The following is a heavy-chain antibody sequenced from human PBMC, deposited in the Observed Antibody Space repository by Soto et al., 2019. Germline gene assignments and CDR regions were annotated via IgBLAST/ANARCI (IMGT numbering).Heavy chain of an antibody. D-gene: IGHD3-9*01. J-gene: IGHJ6*02. CDR3: AKNVWGITIFGGMDV. V-gene: IGHV3-23*01. CDR2: ISGGGGTT. CDR1: GFTFSSYA. Sequence: EVQLLESGGGLVQPGGSLRLSCAASGFTFSSYAMSWVRQAPGKGLEWVSAISGGGGTTYYADSVKGRFTISRDNSKNTLYMQMTSLRAEDTAVYYCAKNVWGITIFGGMDVWGQGTTVTVSS.